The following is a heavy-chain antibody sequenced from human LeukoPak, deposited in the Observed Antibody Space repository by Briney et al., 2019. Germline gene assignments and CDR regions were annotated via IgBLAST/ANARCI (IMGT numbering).Heavy chain of an antibody. CDR1: GFTFSNYA. J-gene: IGHJ6*03. Sequence: GGSLRLSCAASGFTFSNYAMNWVRQAPGKGLEWVSGISGSGGSTYYADSVKGRFTISRDNSKKTLYLQMNSLRAEDTAVYYCAKDSDYGDNGLYYYYMDVWGKGTTVTISS. CDR2: ISGSGGST. CDR3: AKDSDYGDNGLYYYYMDV. D-gene: IGHD4-17*01. V-gene: IGHV3-23*01.